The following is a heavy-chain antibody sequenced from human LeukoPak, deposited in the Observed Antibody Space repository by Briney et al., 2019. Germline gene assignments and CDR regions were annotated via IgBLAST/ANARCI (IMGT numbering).Heavy chain of an antibody. D-gene: IGHD2-2*02. CDR3: ARGSPGGYCSSTSCYRRGWFDP. V-gene: IGHV3-30-3*01. Sequence: GGSLRLSCVASGFTFSSYAMHWVRQAPGKGLEWVAVISYDGSNKYYADSVKGRFTISRDNSKNTLYLQMNSLRAEDTAVYYCARGSPGGYCSSTSCYRRGWFDPWGQGTLVTVSS. J-gene: IGHJ5*02. CDR1: GFTFSSYA. CDR2: ISYDGSNK.